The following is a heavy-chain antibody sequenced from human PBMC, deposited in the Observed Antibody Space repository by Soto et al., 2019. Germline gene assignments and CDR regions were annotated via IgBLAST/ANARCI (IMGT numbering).Heavy chain of an antibody. Sequence: QVQLVQSGAEVKKPGASVKVSCKASGYTFTSYGISWVRQAPGQGLEWMGWISAYNGNTNYAQKLQGRVTMTTDTPPSTAHMELRSLRSDDTAVYYCPRRRLSSYYYGIDVWGQGTTVTVSS. CDR1: GYTFTSYG. CDR2: ISAYNGNT. CDR3: PRRRLSSYYYGIDV. V-gene: IGHV1-18*01. J-gene: IGHJ6*02.